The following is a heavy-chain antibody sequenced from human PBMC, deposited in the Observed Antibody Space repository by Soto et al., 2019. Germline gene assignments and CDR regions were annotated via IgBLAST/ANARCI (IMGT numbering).Heavy chain of an antibody. Sequence: GSLRLSCAASGFTVSSNYMSWVRQAPGKGLEWVSVIYSGGSTYYADSVKGRFTISRDNSKNTLYLQMNSLRAEDTAVYYCARALGSSGWYYYYYMDVWGQGTTVTVSS. J-gene: IGHJ6*03. CDR1: GFTVSSNY. CDR2: IYSGGST. V-gene: IGHV3-66*01. CDR3: ARALGSSGWYYYYYMDV. D-gene: IGHD6-19*01.